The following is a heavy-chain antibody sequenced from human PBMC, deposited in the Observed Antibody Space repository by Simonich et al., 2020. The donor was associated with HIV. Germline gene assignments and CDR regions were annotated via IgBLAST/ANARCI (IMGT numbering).Heavy chain of an antibody. CDR3: ASGPPFYCSSSKAWFDP. Sequence: QVQLVQTGAEVKKPGASVKVSCKTSGYSFTSYDINWGRQATGQGLEGMGWTNPNSGNTGYAQKFQGRVTITRNTSISTPYMELSSLRSENTAVYYCASGPPFYCSSSKAWFDPWGQGTLVTVSS. J-gene: IGHJ5*02. CDR1: GYSFTSYD. V-gene: IGHV1-8*03. CDR2: TNPNSGNT. D-gene: IGHD6-6*01.